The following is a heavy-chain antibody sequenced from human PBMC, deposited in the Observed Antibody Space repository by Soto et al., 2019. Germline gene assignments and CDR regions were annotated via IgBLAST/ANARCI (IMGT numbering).Heavy chain of an antibody. D-gene: IGHD1-1*01. CDR3: ARDLEPYSFDY. J-gene: IGHJ4*02. Sequence: ASVKVSCKASGYTFTGYYMHWVRQAPGQGLEWMGWINPNSGGTNYAQKFQGWVTMTRDTSISTAYMELSRLRSDNTAVYYCARDLEPYSFDYWGQGTLVTVYS. CDR2: INPNSGGT. V-gene: IGHV1-2*04. CDR1: GYTFTGYY.